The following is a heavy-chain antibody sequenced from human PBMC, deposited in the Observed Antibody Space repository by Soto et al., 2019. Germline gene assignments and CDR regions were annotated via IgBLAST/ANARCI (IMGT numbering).Heavy chain of an antibody. CDR3: ARGQGYCSSTSRFSHPTN. V-gene: IGHV4-34*01. CDR1: GGSFSGYY. CDR2: INHSGST. Sequence: QVQLQQWGAGLLKPSETLSLTCAVYGGSFSGYYWSWIRQPPGKGLEWIGEINHSGSTNYNPSLKSRVTISVDTSKNQFSLKLSSVTAADTAVYYCARGQGYCSSTSRFSHPTNWGQGTLVTVSS. J-gene: IGHJ4*02. D-gene: IGHD2-2*01.